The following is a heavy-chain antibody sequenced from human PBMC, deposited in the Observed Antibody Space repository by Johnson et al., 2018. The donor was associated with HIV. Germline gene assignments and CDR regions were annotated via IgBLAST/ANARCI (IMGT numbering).Heavy chain of an antibody. V-gene: IGHV3-66*03. D-gene: IGHD3-10*01. Sequence: VQLVESGGGLIQPGGSLRLSCAASGFTVSSNYRSWVRKAPVTGLAWVSGINWNSGSIGYGDSVKGRFTISRDNAKNSLYLQMNSLRAEDTAVYYCARDKGRGAFDIWGQGTMVTVSS. CDR3: ARDKGRGAFDI. J-gene: IGHJ3*02. CDR1: GFTVSSNY. CDR2: INWNSGSI.